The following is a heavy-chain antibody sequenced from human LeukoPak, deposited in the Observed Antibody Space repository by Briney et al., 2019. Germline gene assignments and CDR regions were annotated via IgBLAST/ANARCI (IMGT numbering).Heavy chain of an antibody. D-gene: IGHD3-22*01. CDR1: GFTFSDYY. CDR3: ARVMASMIVVVWYFDY. J-gene: IGHJ4*02. Sequence: GGSLRLSCAASGFTFSDYYMSWIRQAPGKGLEWVSYISSSGSTIYYADSVKGRFTISRDNAKNSLYLQMNSLRAEDTAVYYCARVMASMIVVVWYFDYWGQGTLVTVSS. CDR2: ISSSGSTI. V-gene: IGHV3-11*01.